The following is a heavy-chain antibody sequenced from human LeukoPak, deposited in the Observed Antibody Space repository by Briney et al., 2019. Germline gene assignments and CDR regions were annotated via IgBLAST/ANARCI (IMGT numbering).Heavy chain of an antibody. CDR1: GYTFTSYG. CDR3: ARDNYYYDSSGYINNWFDP. J-gene: IGHJ5*02. D-gene: IGHD3-22*01. V-gene: IGHV1-18*01. CDR2: ISAYNGNT. Sequence: ASVTVSCMASGYTFTSYGVRWVRQPPGQGREGVGWISAYNGNTNYAQTLQGRVTMTTDTSTGTAYMELRSVRSDDTAVYYCARDNYYYDSSGYINNWFDPWGQGTLVTVSS.